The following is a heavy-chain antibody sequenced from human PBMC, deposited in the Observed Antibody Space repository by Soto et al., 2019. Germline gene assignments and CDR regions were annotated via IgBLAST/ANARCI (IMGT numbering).Heavy chain of an antibody. D-gene: IGHD3-22*01. CDR2: INAGSGNT. Sequence: ASVKVSCKASGYTFTSYAMHWVRQAPGQRLEWMGWINAGSGNTKYSQKFQGRVTITRDTSASTAYMELSSLRSEDTAVYYCARGYYYDSGSPVDYWGQGTLVIVSS. V-gene: IGHV1-3*01. CDR1: GYTFTSYA. CDR3: ARGYYYDSGSPVDY. J-gene: IGHJ4*02.